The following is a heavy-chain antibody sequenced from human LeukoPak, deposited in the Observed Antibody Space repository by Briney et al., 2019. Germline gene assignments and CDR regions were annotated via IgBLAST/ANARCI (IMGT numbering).Heavy chain of an antibody. CDR2: INHSGST. J-gene: IGHJ6*02. Sequence: PSETLSLTCAVYGGSFSGYYWSWIRQPPGKGLEWIGEINHSGSTNYNPSLKSRVTISVDTFKNQFSLKLSSVTAADTAVYYCARGGGLTGDRLTHYYGMDVWGQGTTVTVSS. V-gene: IGHV4-34*01. D-gene: IGHD7-27*01. CDR3: ARGGGLTGDRLTHYYGMDV. CDR1: GGSFSGYY.